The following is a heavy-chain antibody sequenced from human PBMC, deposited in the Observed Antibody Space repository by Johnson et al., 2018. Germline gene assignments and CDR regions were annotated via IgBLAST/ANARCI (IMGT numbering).Heavy chain of an antibody. CDR2: MNPKSGDT. Sequence: QVQLVQSGAEVKKPGASVKVSCKASGYTFTTYDVNWVRQATGQGPEWMGWMNPKSGDTGYAQKFQGRVTMTRNTPTSTAYMELNSLKFEDTAVYYCVRGRLGGPTHWYFYLWGRGTQVIVSS. D-gene: IGHD3-16*01. J-gene: IGHJ2*01. V-gene: IGHV1-8*02. CDR1: GYTFTTYD. CDR3: VRGRLGGPTHWYFYL.